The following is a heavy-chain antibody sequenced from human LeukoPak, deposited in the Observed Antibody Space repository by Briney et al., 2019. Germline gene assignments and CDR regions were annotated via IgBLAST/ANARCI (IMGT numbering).Heavy chain of an antibody. CDR3: ARDKPGATGTGDY. D-gene: IGHD1-1*01. CDR1: GYTFTSYD. CDR2: MNPNSGNT. J-gene: IGHJ4*02. V-gene: IGHV1-8*01. Sequence: EASVKVSCKASGYTFTSYDINWVRQATGQGLEWMGWMNPNSGNTGYAQKFQGRVTMTRNTSISTAYMELSSQRSDDTAVYYCARDKPGATGTGDYWGQGTLVTVSS.